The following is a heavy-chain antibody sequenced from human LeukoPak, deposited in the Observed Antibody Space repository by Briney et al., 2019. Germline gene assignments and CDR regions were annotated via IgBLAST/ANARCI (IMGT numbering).Heavy chain of an antibody. D-gene: IGHD1-26*01. CDR3: AAVKSGTHGYFDL. CDR1: GFTFTSSA. J-gene: IGHJ2*01. CDR2: IVVGSGNT. Sequence: SVKVSCKASGFTFTSSAVQWVRQARGQRLERIGWIVVGSGNTNYAQKFQERVTITRDMSTSTAYMELSSLRSEDTAVYYCAAVKSGTHGYFDLWGRGTLVTVSS. V-gene: IGHV1-58*01.